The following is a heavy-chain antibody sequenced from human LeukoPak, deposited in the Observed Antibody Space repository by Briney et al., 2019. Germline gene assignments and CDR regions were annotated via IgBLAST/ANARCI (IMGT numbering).Heavy chain of an antibody. V-gene: IGHV4-59*01. D-gene: IGHD2-15*01. J-gene: IGHJ2*01. CDR1: GGSISSYY. CDR2: IYYSGST. CDR3: ARDHPHYCSRGSCIDL. Sequence: SETLSLTCTVSGGSISSYYWSWIWQPPGKGLEWIGYIYYSGSTNYNPSLKSRVTISVDTSKNQFSLKLSSVTAADTAVYYCARDHPHYCSRGSCIDLWGRGTLVTVSS.